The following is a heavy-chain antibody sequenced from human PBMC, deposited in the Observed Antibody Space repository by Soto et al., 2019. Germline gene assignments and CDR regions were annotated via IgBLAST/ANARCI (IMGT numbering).Heavy chain of an antibody. CDR2: IYYSGST. CDR1: GGSINRVDHY. V-gene: IGHV4-30-4*01. CDR3: ASITMVRGVTDYYYGMDV. Sequence: QVQLQESGPGLVKPSQTLSLTCSVSGGSINRVDHYWSWIRQPPGKGLEWIGFIYYSGSTYYNPSLKSRVTISVDTSKNQFSLKRSSVTAADTAIYYCASITMVRGVTDYYYGMDVWGQGTTVTVSS. D-gene: IGHD3-10*01. J-gene: IGHJ6*02.